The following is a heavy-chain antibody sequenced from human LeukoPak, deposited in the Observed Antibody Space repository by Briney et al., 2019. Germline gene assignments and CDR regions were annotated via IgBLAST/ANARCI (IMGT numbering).Heavy chain of an antibody. CDR1: GFTFSDYY. J-gene: IGHJ6*02. CDR2: ISSSGSTI. D-gene: IGHD2-15*01. Sequence: GGSLRLSCAASGFTFSDYYMSWIRQAPGKGLEWVSYISSSGSTIYYADSVKGRFTISRDNAKNSPYLQMNSLRAEDTAVYYCASDGYCSGGSCSHDGMDVWGQGTTVTVSS. CDR3: ASDGYCSGGSCSHDGMDV. V-gene: IGHV3-11*01.